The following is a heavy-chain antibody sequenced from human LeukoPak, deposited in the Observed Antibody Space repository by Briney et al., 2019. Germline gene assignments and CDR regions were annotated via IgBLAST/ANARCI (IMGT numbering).Heavy chain of an antibody. V-gene: IGHV1-8*01. J-gene: IGHJ4*02. CDR1: GYTFTSYD. Sequence: GASVKVSCKASGYTFTSYDINWVRQATGQGLEWMGWMNPNSGNTGYAQKFQGRVTMTRNTSISTAYMELSSLRSEDTAVYYCARVLARTGTTFPRGFDYWGQGTLVTVSS. CDR2: MNPNSGNT. D-gene: IGHD1-1*01. CDR3: ARVLARTGTTFPRGFDY.